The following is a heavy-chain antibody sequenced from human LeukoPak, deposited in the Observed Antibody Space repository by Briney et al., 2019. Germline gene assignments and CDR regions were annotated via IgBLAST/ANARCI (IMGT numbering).Heavy chain of an antibody. CDR1: GGSISSYY. CDR3: ARLSSYYDSSGTPRAEYFQH. D-gene: IGHD3-22*01. V-gene: IGHV4-59*08. Sequence: PSETLSLTCTVSGGSISSYYWSWIRQPSGKGLEWIGYIYYSGSTNYNPSLKSRVTISVDTSKNQFSLKLSSVTAADTAVYYCARLSSYYDSSGTPRAEYFQHWGLGTLVTVSS. CDR2: IYYSGST. J-gene: IGHJ1*01.